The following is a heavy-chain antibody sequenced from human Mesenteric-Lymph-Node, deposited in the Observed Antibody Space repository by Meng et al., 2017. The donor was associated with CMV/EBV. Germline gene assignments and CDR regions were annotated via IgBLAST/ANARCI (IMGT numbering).Heavy chain of an antibody. CDR3: ARSGSWGYYYYGMDV. CDR1: GFTFSSYE. J-gene: IGHJ6*02. V-gene: IGHV3-48*03. CDR2: ISSSGSTI. D-gene: IGHD6-13*01. Sequence: GESLKISCAASGFTFSSYEMNWVRQAPGKGLEWVSYISSSGSTIYYADSVKGRFTISRDNAKNSLYLQMNSLRAEDTAVYYCARSGSWGYYYYGMDVWGQGTTVTVSS.